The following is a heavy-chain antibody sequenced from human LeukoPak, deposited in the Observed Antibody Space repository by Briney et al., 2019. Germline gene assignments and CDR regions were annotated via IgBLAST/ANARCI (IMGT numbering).Heavy chain of an antibody. CDR1: GFTFSTYS. J-gene: IGHJ3*02. CDR2: ISYDGRNK. V-gene: IGHV3-30*18. D-gene: IGHD1-26*01. Sequence: GGSLRLSCAASGFTFSTYSMNWVRQAPGKGLEWVAVISYDGRNKYYADSVKGRFTISRDNSKNTLYLQMNSLRAEDTAVYYCAKGAELLDGRVAFDIWGQGTMVTVSS. CDR3: AKGAELLDGRVAFDI.